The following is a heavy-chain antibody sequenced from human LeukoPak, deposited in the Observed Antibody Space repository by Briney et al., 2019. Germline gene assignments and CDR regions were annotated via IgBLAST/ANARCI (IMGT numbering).Heavy chain of an antibody. CDR1: GYEFATYW. J-gene: IGHJ4*02. CDR2: IYPGDSDT. CDR3: ARQADYNIFTGYYKGHLDY. Sequence: GESLKISCKTSGYEFATYWIAWVRQRPGKGLEWMGIIYPGDSDTRYSPSFQGQVTISADESIMAAYLHWSSLKASDTAMYYCARQADYNIFTGYYKGHLDYWGQGTLVTVSS. V-gene: IGHV5-51*01. D-gene: IGHD3-9*01.